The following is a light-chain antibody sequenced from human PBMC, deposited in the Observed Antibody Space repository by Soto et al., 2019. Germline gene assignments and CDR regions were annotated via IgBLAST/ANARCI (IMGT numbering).Light chain of an antibody. Sequence: EIVLTQSPATLSLSPGERATLSCRASQSVSNFLAWYQQKPGQAPRLLIYDASTRATGVPARFSGSGSGTDFTLTISRLEPEDFAVYYCHQRQSWPRTFGQGTKVDNK. CDR3: HQRQSWPRT. J-gene: IGKJ1*01. CDR2: DAS. CDR1: QSVSNF. V-gene: IGKV3-11*01.